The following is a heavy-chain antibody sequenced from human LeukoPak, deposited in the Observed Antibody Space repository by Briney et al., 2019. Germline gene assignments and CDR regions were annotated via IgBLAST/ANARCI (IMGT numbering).Heavy chain of an antibody. D-gene: IGHD1-26*01. CDR2: VTTHGTSI. J-gene: IGHJ4*02. V-gene: IGHV3-74*01. CDR3: VRDAEGSTPFDS. CDR1: GFTFSSDW. Sequence: SGGSLRLSCAASGFTFSSDWMHWVRQAPGEGLVWVSGVTTHGTSIGYADSVKSRFTISRDNAKNTLYLEANSLRAEDTAVYYCVRDAEGSTPFDSWGQGALVTVSS.